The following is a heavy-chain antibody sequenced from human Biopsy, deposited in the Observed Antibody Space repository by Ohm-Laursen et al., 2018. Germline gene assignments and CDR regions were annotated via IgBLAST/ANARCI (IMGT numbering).Heavy chain of an antibody. CDR3: AGRPWPNAFDI. D-gene: IGHD5-12*01. CDR1: GGPVSSGSYY. V-gene: IGHV4-61*01. Sequence: SDTLSLTCSVSGGPVSSGSYYWSWIRQPPGKGLEWIGYIYYSGSTNYNPSLKSRVTISVDTSRNQFSLKLSSVTAADTAVYYCAGRPWPNAFDIWGQGTMVTVSS. CDR2: IYYSGST. J-gene: IGHJ3*02.